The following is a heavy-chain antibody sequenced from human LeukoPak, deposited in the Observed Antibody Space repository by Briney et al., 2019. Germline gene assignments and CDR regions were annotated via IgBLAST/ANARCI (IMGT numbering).Heavy chain of an antibody. D-gene: IGHD3-3*01. CDR3: ARETSDFWSGYSLGDV. V-gene: IGHV4-38-2*02. Sequence: SETLSLTCTVSGYSISSGYYWGWIRQPPEKGLEWIGSIYHSGSTYYNPSLKSRVTISVDTSKNQFSLKLSSVTAADTAVYYCARETSDFWSGYSLGDVWGKGTTVTVSS. J-gene: IGHJ6*04. CDR2: IYHSGST. CDR1: GYSISSGYY.